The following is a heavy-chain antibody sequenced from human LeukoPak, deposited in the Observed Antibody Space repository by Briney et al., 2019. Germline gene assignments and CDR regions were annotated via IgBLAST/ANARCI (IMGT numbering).Heavy chain of an antibody. CDR3: ARGDWDDSSGYSYTGLDY. CDR1: GFTFSSYS. Sequence: GGSLRLSCAASGFTFSSYSMNWVRQAPGKGLEWVSSISSSSSYIYYADSVKGRFTISRDNAKNSLYLQMNSLRAEDTAVYYCARGDWDDSSGYSYTGLDYWGQGTLVTASS. J-gene: IGHJ4*02. D-gene: IGHD3-22*01. CDR2: ISSSSSYI. V-gene: IGHV3-21*01.